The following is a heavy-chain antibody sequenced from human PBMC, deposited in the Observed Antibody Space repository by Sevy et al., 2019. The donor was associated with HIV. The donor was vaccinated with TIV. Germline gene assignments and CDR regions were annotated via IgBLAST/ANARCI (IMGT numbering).Heavy chain of an antibody. CDR1: GGSISSSSYY. D-gene: IGHD2-2*01. V-gene: IGHV4-39*01. CDR2: IYYSWST. Sequence: SETLSLTCTVSGGSISSSSYYWGWIRQPPGKGLEWIGSIYYSWSTYYHPSLKSRVTISVDTSKNQFSLKLSSVTAADTAVYYCAGPSRYCSSTSCSRPYYYYMDVWGKGTTVTVSS. J-gene: IGHJ6*03. CDR3: AGPSRYCSSTSCSRPYYYYMDV.